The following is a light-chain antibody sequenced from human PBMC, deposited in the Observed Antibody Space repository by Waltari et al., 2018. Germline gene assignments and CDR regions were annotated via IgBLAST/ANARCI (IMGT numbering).Light chain of an antibody. V-gene: IGLV2-8*01. CDR2: EVT. J-gene: IGLJ3*02. CDR1: SSAVGGYKY. Sequence: QSTLTQPPSASGSPGQSVTIPCPGTSSAVGGYKYVSWYQQYPGNAPTHIIYEVTKRPSGVPDRFSGSKSGNTASLTVSGLLPEDEAAYYCTSYAGSNNPVMFGGGTKLTVL. CDR3: TSYAGSNNPVM.